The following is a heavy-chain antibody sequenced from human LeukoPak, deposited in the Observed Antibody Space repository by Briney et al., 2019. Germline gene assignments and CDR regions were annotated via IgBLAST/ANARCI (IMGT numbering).Heavy chain of an antibody. J-gene: IGHJ5*02. Sequence: PGGSLRLSCVASGFTVSSSYVSWVRQAPGRGLDWVSVIYSGGSTHYAGSVKGRFTISRDDSKNTVFLQMNSLRAEDTAMYYCARGYNSGTYSTGYFGPWGQGTQVIVSS. V-gene: IGHV3-66*01. CDR2: IYSGGST. CDR1: GFTVSSSY. CDR3: ARGYNSGTYSTGYFGP. D-gene: IGHD3-10*01.